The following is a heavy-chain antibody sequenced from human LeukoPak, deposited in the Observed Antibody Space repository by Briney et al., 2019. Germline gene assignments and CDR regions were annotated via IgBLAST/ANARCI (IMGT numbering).Heavy chain of an antibody. J-gene: IGHJ4*02. Sequence: ASVKVSCKASGYTFINYGISWVRQAPGQGLEWMGWISPYNGNTNYAQKLQGRVTMTTDTSTSTAYMELRSLRSDDTAVYYCAREEGYSGYDYSGYWGQGTLVTVSS. CDR3: AREEGYSGYDYSGY. D-gene: IGHD5-12*01. V-gene: IGHV1-18*01. CDR1: GYTFINYG. CDR2: ISPYNGNT.